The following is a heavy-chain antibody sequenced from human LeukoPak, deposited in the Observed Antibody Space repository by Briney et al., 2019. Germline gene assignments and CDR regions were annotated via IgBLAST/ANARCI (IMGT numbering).Heavy chain of an antibody. CDR2: ITSNGNDT. CDR3: ALDWGFDY. J-gene: IGHJ4*02. V-gene: IGHV3-23*01. CDR1: GVSSSNYA. D-gene: IGHD3-3*01. Sequence: WGSLTLSCVVSGVSSSNYAMGWVRQAPGKGLEWVSSITSNGNDTFYAVSVKGRFTISRDNSRDTVFLQMNSLRADDTAVYYCALDWGFDYWGQGTLDTVSS.